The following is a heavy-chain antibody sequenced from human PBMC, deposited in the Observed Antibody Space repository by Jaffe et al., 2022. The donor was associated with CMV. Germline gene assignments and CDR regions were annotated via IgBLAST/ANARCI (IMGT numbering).Heavy chain of an antibody. CDR1: GFTFSSYV. CDR2: ISGSGGTT. CDR3: AKGVYGGSYHFDY. Sequence: EVQLLESGGGLVQPGGSLRLSCAASGFTFSSYVMNWVRQAPGKGLEWVSTISGSGGTTYYADSVKGRFTISRDNSKNTVYLQMNSLRAEDTALYYCAKGVYGGSYHFDYWGQGTLVTVSS. D-gene: IGHD1-26*01. J-gene: IGHJ4*02. V-gene: IGHV3-23*01.